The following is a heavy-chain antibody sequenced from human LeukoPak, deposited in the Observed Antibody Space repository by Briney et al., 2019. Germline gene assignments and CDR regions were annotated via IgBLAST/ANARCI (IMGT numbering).Heavy chain of an antibody. CDR1: GFTFSSYA. CDR3: AKDRVLSCSGGSCFGSHDAFDI. V-gene: IGHV3-23*01. Sequence: TGGSLRLSCAASGFTFSSYAMSWVRQAPGKGLEWVSAISGSGGSTYYADSVKGRFTISRDNSKNTLYLQMNSLRAEDTAVYYCAKDRVLSCSGGSCFGSHDAFDIWGQGTMVTVSS. CDR2: ISGSGGST. D-gene: IGHD2-15*01. J-gene: IGHJ3*02.